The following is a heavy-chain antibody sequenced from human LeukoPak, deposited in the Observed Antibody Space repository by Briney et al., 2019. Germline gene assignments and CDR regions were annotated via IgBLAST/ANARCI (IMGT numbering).Heavy chain of an antibody. J-gene: IGHJ6*03. D-gene: IGHD3-10*01. CDR1: GGSFSGYY. CDR3: ARGRISYYYYYMDV. CDR2: INHSGST. V-gene: IGHV4-34*01. Sequence: SETLSLTCAVYGGSFSGYYWSWIRQPPGKGLEWIGEINHSGSTNYNPSLKSRVTISVDTSKNQFSLKLSSVTAADTAVYYCARGRISYYYYYMDVWGKGTTVTVSS.